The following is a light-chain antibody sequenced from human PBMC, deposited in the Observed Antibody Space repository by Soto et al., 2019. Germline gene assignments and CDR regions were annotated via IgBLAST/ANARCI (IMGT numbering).Light chain of an antibody. CDR1: QSLLYSANNKNY. CDR3: QQFYNTPYT. V-gene: IGKV4-1*01. Sequence: DIVMTQSPDSLAVSLGERATINCKSSQSLLYSANNKNYLIWYQQKPGQPPKLLFYWASIRESGVPDRFSGSGSGTDFTLTISSLQAEDVAVYYCQQFYNTPYTFDQGTKLEIK. J-gene: IGKJ2*01. CDR2: WAS.